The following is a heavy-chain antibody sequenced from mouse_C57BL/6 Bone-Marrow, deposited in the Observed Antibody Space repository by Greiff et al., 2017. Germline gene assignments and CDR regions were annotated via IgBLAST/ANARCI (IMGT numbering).Heavy chain of an antibody. CDR3: TRLYYSNLYYYAMDY. CDR1: GYTFTDYE. J-gene: IGHJ4*01. V-gene: IGHV1-15*01. CDR2: IDPETGGT. D-gene: IGHD2-5*01. Sequence: VQLQQSGAELVRPGASVTLSCKASGYTFTDYEMHWVKQTPVHGLEWIGAIDPETGGTAYNQKFKGKAILTADKSSSTAYMELRSLTSEDSAVYYCTRLYYSNLYYYAMDYWGQGTSVTVSS.